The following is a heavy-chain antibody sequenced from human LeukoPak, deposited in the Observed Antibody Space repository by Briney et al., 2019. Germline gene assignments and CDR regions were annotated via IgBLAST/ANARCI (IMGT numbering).Heavy chain of an antibody. CDR2: IYPGDSDT. CDR1: GYSFTSYW. J-gene: IGHJ3*02. Sequence: GASLKISCKGSGYSFTSYWIGWVRQMPGKGLEWMGIIYPGDSDTRYSPSFQGQVTISADKSISTAYLQWSSLKASDTAMYYCARNLQEWLRNDAFDIWGQGTMVTVSS. D-gene: IGHD3-3*01. V-gene: IGHV5-51*01. CDR3: ARNLQEWLRNDAFDI.